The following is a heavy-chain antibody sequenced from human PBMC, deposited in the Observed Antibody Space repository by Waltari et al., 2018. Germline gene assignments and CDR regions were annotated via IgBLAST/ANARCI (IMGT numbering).Heavy chain of an antibody. D-gene: IGHD3-16*01. CDR3: ARDGGSADY. CDR2: ISSSSSYI. CDR1: GFTFDDYA. V-gene: IGHV3-21*01. J-gene: IGHJ4*02. Sequence: EVQLVESGGGVVQPGRSMRLSCAASGFTFDDYALHWVRQAPGKGLEWVSSISSSSSYIYYADSVKGRFTISRDNAKNSLYLQMNSLRAEDTAVYYCARDGGSADYWGQGTLVTVSS.